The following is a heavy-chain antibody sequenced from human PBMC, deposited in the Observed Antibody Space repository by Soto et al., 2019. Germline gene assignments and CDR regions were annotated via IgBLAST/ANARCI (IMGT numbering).Heavy chain of an antibody. CDR1: GGSISSYY. V-gene: IGHV4-59*01. Sequence: PSETLSLTCTVSGGSISSYYWSWIRQPPGKGLEWIGYIYYSGSTNYNPSLKSRVAMSVDTSKNQFSLKLSSVTAAHTAVYYCARVKSGSYFDSWGQGTLVTVSS. D-gene: IGHD1-26*01. J-gene: IGHJ4*02. CDR3: ARVKSGSYFDS. CDR2: IYYSGST.